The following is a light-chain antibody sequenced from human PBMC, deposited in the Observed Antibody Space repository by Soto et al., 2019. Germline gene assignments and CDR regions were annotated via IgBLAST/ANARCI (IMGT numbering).Light chain of an antibody. J-gene: IGLJ1*01. CDR3: CSYGGSYV. Sequence: QSALTQPASVSGSPGQSITISCTRTSSDVGSYNLVSWYQQHPGKAPKVMIYEVSKRPSGVSNRFSGSKSGNTASLTISGLQAEGEADYYCCSYGGSYVFGTGTKLTVL. V-gene: IGLV2-23*02. CDR2: EVS. CDR1: SSDVGSYNL.